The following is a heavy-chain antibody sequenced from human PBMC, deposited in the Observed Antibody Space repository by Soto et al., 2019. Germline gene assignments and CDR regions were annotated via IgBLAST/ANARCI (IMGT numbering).Heavy chain of an antibody. Sequence: SETLSLTCTVSGGCISSGGYYWSWIRQHPGKGLEWIGYIYYSGSTYYNPSLKSRVTISVDTSKNQFSLKLSSVTAADTAVYYCARAPGLYYYDSSGYSRRYGMDVWGQGTTVTVSS. J-gene: IGHJ6*02. V-gene: IGHV4-31*03. D-gene: IGHD3-22*01. CDR1: GGCISSGGYY. CDR3: ARAPGLYYYDSSGYSRRYGMDV. CDR2: IYYSGST.